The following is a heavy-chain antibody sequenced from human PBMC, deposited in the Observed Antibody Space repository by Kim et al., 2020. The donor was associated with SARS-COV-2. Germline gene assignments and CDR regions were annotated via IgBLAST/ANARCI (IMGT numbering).Heavy chain of an antibody. CDR3: ARAITIFGVVPSCYFDY. CDR2: ISAYNGNT. D-gene: IGHD3-3*01. V-gene: IGHV1-18*01. Sequence: ASVKVSCKASGYTFTSYGISWVRQAPGQGLEWMGWISAYNGNTNYAQKLQGRVTMTTATSTSTAYMELRSLRSDDTAVYYCARAITIFGVVPSCYFDYWGQGTLVTVSS. CDR1: GYTFTSYG. J-gene: IGHJ4*02.